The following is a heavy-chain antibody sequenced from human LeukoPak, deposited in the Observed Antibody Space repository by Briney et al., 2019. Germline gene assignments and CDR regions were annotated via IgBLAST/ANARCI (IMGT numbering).Heavy chain of an antibody. CDR1: GYTFTSYY. CDR3: ARAYSSSWYGMYYFDY. D-gene: IGHD6-13*01. V-gene: IGHV1-46*01. J-gene: IGHJ4*02. Sequence: ASVKVSCKASGYTFTSYYMHWVRQAPGQGLEWMGIINPSGGSTSYAQKFQGRVTMTRDMSTSTVYMELSSLRSEDTAVYYCARAYSSSWYGMYYFDYWGQGTLVTVSS. CDR2: INPSGGST.